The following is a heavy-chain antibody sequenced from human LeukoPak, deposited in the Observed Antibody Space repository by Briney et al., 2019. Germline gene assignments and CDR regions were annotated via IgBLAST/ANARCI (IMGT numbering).Heavy chain of an antibody. CDR3: AKKRSGGYPYYFDY. CDR1: GFSFSSFE. CDR2: ISGSGGST. D-gene: IGHD3-10*01. Sequence: GGSLRLSCTASGFSFSSFEMSWVRQAPGKGLEWVSAISGSGGSTYYADFVKGRFTISRDNSKNTLYLRMNSLRAEDTAVYYCAKKRSGGYPYYFDYWGQGTLVTVSS. V-gene: IGHV3-23*01. J-gene: IGHJ4*02.